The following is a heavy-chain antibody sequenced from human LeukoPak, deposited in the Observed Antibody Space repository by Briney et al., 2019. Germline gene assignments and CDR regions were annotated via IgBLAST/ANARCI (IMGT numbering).Heavy chain of an antibody. J-gene: IGHJ4*02. Sequence: GGSLRLSCVASGFPFSSYWVTWVRQAPGKGLEWVANIKQDGSKKSYVDSVKGRFTISRDNAKNSLYLQMDSLRAEDTAIYYCTRVGYIDEGIDYWGQGTLVTVSS. V-gene: IGHV3-7*04. CDR1: GFPFSSYW. D-gene: IGHD5-24*01. CDR2: IKQDGSKK. CDR3: TRVGYIDEGIDY.